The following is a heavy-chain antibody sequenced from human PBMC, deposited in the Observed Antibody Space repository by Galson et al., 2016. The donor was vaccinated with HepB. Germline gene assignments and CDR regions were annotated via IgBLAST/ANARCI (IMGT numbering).Heavy chain of an antibody. CDR2: VYRGKT. D-gene: IGHD1-26*01. J-gene: IGHJ4*02. Sequence: ETLSLTCTVSDGSIGTSSFSWGWVRQPPGKGLEWIGTVYRGKTYYNPSLAGRVTISVGMSTDLFSLRLTSLTAADTAVYYCARAGLGSKASFDNWGQGTLVAVSS. CDR1: DGSIGTSSFS. V-gene: IGHV4-39*01. CDR3: ARAGLGSKASFDN.